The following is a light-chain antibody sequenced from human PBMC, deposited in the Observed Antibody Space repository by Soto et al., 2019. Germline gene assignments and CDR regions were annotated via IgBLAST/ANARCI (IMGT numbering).Light chain of an antibody. CDR1: QSAGTN. CDR3: QQYNQWPIT. J-gene: IGKJ5*01. V-gene: IGKV3-15*01. CDR2: GAF. Sequence: EIVRTQSPANLTVSPGERATLSSSASQSAGTNLAWYQQKPGQAPRLLIHGAFTRATGIPVRFSGSGSGTEFTLTISSLQSEDFAVFYCQQYNQWPITFGQGTRLEIK.